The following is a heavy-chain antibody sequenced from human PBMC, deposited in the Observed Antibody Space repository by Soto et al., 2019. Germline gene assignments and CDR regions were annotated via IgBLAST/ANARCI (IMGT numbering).Heavy chain of an antibody. J-gene: IGHJ4*02. D-gene: IGHD3-16*01. V-gene: IGHV3-23*01. CDR1: GFTFSSYP. CDR3: ASNTRYDPPDY. Sequence: EVQLLESGGGLVQPGGSLRLPCAASGFTFSSYPMSWVPQAPGKGLAWASGISVSGGSTYYADSVKGRFTISRDNSKNTLYLQMNSLRAEDTAVYYCASNTRYDPPDYWGQGTLVTVSS. CDR2: ISVSGGST.